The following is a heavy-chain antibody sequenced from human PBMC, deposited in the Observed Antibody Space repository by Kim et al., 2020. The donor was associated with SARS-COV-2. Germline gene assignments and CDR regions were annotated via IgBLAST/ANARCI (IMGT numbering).Heavy chain of an antibody. Sequence: ISDGGGRTHYADSVKGRFTISRDNAKSTLFLQMNSLGAEDTAVYYCEASDYWGQGSLVTVSS. CDR2: ISDGGGRT. V-gene: IGHV3-23*01. J-gene: IGHJ4*02. CDR3: EASDY.